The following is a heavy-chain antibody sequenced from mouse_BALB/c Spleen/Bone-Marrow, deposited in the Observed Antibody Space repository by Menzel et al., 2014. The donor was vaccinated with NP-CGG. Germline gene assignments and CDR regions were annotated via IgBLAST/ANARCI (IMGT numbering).Heavy chain of an antibody. CDR1: GYPFSSYW. D-gene: IGHD2-10*02. CDR3: ARKYGDY. J-gene: IGHJ2*01. CDR2: IYPGDGET. V-gene: IGHV1-80*01. Sequence: QVQLQQSGAELVRPGSSVKISCKASGYPFSSYWMSWVKQRPGQGLEWIGQIYPGDGETNYNGKFKGNATLTADKSSSTAYMQLISLTSEDSAVYFCARKYGDYWGQGTNLTVSS.